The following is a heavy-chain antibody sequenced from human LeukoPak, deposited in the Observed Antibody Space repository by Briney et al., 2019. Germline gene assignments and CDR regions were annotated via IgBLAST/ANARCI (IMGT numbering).Heavy chain of an antibody. CDR1: GFTFSSYG. Sequence: PGGPLRLSCAASGFTFSSYGMHWVRQAPGKGLEGVAVIWYDGSNKYYADSVKGRFTISRDNSKNTLYLQMNSLRAEDTAVYYCARRIAVAGTAFDYWGQGTLVTVSS. CDR2: IWYDGSNK. CDR3: ARRIAVAGTAFDY. V-gene: IGHV3-33*01. J-gene: IGHJ4*02. D-gene: IGHD6-19*01.